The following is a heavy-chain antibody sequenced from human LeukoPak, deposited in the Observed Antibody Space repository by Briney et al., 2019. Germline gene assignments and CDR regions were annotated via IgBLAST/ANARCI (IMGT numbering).Heavy chain of an antibody. CDR2: IYHSGST. CDR1: GGSISSSNW. D-gene: IGHD1-26*01. J-gene: IGHJ6*02. Sequence: SGTLSLTCAVSGGSISSSNWWSWVRQPPGKGLEWIGEIYHSGSTNYNPSLKSRVIISVDTSKNQFSLKLSSVTAADTAVYYCARGPYSGYDYGMDVWGQGTTVTVSS. V-gene: IGHV4-4*02. CDR3: ARGPYSGYDYGMDV.